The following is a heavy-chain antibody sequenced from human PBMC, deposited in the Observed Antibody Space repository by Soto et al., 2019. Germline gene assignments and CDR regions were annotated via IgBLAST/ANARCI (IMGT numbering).Heavy chain of an antibody. J-gene: IGHJ4*02. CDR3: AREHSSGWSCY. CDR2: IIPILGIA. Sequence: SVKVSCKASGGTFSSYTISWVRQAPGQGLEWMGRIIPILGIANYAQKFQGRVTITADKSTSTAYMELSSLRSEDTAVYYCAREHSSGWSCYWGQGTLVTVSS. CDR1: GGTFSSYT. V-gene: IGHV1-69*04. D-gene: IGHD6-19*01.